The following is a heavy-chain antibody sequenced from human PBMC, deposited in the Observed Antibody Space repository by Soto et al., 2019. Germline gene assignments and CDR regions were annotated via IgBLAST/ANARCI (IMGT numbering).Heavy chain of an antibody. CDR3: GRDGALGDTAVVDS. CDR2: IWYDGSNK. D-gene: IGHD5-18*01. Sequence: QVQLVESGGGVVQPGKSLRLSCAASGFTFSTYGMQWVRQAPGKGLEWVAVIWYDGSNKYHGDSLKGRFTISRDNSKNTLYLQINNLRAEDTAVYYFGRDGALGDTAVVDSWGQGTLVTVSS. V-gene: IGHV3-33*01. J-gene: IGHJ4*02. CDR1: GFTFSTYG.